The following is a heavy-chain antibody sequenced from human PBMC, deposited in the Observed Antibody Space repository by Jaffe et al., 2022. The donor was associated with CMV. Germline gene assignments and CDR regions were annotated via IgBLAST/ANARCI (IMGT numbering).Heavy chain of an antibody. CDR2: INPNSGGT. CDR1: GYTFTGYY. J-gene: IGHJ4*02. CDR3: ARERDIYCSGNGCYSFDY. Sequence: QVQLVQSGAEVKKPGASVKVSCKASGYTFTGYYMHWVRQAPGQGLEWMGWINPNSGGTNYAQKFQGRVTMTSDTSISTAYMELSRLRSDDTAIYFCARERDIYCSGNGCYSFDYWGQGTLVTVSS. V-gene: IGHV1-2*02. D-gene: IGHD2-15*01.